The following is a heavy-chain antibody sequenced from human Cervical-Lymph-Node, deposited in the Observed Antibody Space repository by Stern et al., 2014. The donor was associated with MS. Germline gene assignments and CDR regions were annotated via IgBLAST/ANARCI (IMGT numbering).Heavy chain of an antibody. Sequence: VQLVESGGGVVQPGRSLRLSCAASGFGFSRYAMHWVRQAPGKGLEWVALIWYDGSNPYYADSVTGRFTISRDNFKNTLYLQMNSLRAEDTAVYYCASAYSSSHYYFDYWGQGTLVTVSS. CDR2: IWYDGSNP. J-gene: IGHJ4*02. CDR3: ASAYSSSHYYFDY. D-gene: IGHD6-13*01. CDR1: GFGFSRYA. V-gene: IGHV3-33*01.